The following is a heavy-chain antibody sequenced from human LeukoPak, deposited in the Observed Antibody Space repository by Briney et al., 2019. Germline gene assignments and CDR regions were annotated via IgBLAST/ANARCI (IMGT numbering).Heavy chain of an antibody. Sequence: ASVKVSCKASGYTFTGYYMHWVRQAPGQGLEWMGWINPNSGGTNYAQKFQGRVTMTRDTSLSTAYMELSRLRSDDTAVYYCARDHEYSSSWFSDAFDIWGQGTMVTVSS. CDR2: INPNSGGT. V-gene: IGHV1-2*02. CDR1: GYTFTGYY. J-gene: IGHJ3*02. CDR3: ARDHEYSSSWFSDAFDI. D-gene: IGHD6-13*01.